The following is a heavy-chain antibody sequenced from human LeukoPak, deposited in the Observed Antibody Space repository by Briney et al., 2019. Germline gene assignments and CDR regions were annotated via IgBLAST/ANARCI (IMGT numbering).Heavy chain of an antibody. J-gene: IGHJ4*02. D-gene: IGHD2-21*01. Sequence: PGGSLRLSCAASGFTFSSYAMSWVRQAPGKGLEWVSAISGSGGSTYYADSVKGRFTISRDNSKNTLYLQMNSLRAEDTAVYYCARDPGWGSAYFDYWGQGTLVTVSS. CDR1: GFTFSSYA. V-gene: IGHV3-23*01. CDR3: ARDPGWGSAYFDY. CDR2: ISGSGGST.